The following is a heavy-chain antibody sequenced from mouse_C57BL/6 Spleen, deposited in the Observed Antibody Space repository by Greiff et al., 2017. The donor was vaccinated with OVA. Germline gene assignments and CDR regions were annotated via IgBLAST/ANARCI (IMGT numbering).Heavy chain of an antibody. CDR1: GFTFSSYA. CDR3: TREGEYDNWYFDV. D-gene: IGHD2-4*01. V-gene: IGHV5-9-1*02. CDR2: ISSGGDYI. J-gene: IGHJ1*03. Sequence: EVKLVESGEGLVKPGGSLKLSCAASGFTFSSYAMSWVRQTPEKRLEWVAYISSGGDYIYYADTVKGRFTISRDNARNTLYLQMSSLKSEDTAMYYCTREGEYDNWYFDVWGTGTTVTVSS.